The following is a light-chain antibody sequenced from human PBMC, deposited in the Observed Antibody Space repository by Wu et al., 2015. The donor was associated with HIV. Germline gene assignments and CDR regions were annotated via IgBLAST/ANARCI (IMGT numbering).Light chain of an antibody. CDR3: QQYSTYPWT. V-gene: IGKV1-5*03. CDR1: QSISSR. Sequence: SVGDRVTITCRASQSISSRWPGISRNQGKAPKLLISEASRLESGAPSRFSGSGYGTEFTLTISSLQPADFAIYSCQQYSTYPWTFGQGTKVEIK. J-gene: IGKJ1*01. CDR2: EAS.